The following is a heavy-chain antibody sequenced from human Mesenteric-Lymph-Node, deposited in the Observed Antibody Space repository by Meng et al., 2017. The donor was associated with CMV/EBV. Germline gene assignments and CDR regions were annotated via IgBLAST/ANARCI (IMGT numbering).Heavy chain of an antibody. V-gene: IGHV3-15*01. CDR3: TGRGTRSTSDAFDI. D-gene: IGHD2-2*01. Sequence: GESLKISCAASGFTFSNAWMSWVRQAPGKGLEWVGRIKSKTDGGTTDYAAPVKGRFTISRDDSKSTLYLQMNSLKTEDTAVYYCTGRGTRSTSDAFDIWGQGTMVTVSS. J-gene: IGHJ3*02. CDR1: GFTFSNAW. CDR2: IKSKTDGGTT.